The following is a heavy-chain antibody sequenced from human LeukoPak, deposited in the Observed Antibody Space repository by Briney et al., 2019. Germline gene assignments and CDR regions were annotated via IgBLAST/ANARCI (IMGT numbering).Heavy chain of an antibody. J-gene: IGHJ4*02. CDR1: GFNFRNAW. CDR2: ISGSGGST. V-gene: IGHV3-23*01. Sequence: PGGSLRLSCTASGFNFRNAWMCWVRQAPGKGLEWVSAISGSGGSTYYADSVKGRFTISRDNSKNTLYLQMNSLRAEDTAVYYCAKAPTWTYDYFDYWGQGTLVTVSS. CDR3: AKAPTWTYDYFDY. D-gene: IGHD5-12*01.